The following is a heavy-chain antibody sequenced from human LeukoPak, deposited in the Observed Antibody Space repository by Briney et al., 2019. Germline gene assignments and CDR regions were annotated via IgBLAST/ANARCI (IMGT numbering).Heavy chain of an antibody. CDR2: MNPNSGNT. J-gene: IGHJ5*02. Sequence: GASVKVSCKASGYTFTSYDINWVRQATGQGLEWMGWMNPNSGNTGYAQKFQGRVTITRNTSISTAYMELSSLRSEDTAVYYCARGLYCSGGSCYWFDPWGQGTLVTVSS. D-gene: IGHD2-15*01. CDR1: GYTFTSYD. V-gene: IGHV1-8*03. CDR3: ARGLYCSGGSCYWFDP.